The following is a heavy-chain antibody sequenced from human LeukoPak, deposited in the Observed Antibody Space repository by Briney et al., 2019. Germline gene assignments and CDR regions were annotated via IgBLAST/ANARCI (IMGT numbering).Heavy chain of an antibody. CDR1: GGTFSSYA. D-gene: IGHD3-3*01. CDR2: IIPILGIA. J-gene: IGHJ4*02. CDR3: ARDSHDFWLDY. Sequence: SVKVSCKASGGTFSSYAISWVRQAPGQGLEWMGRIIPILGIANYAQKFQGRVTITADKSTSTAYMELSSLRSEDTAVYYCARDSHDFWLDYWGQGTLVTFSS. V-gene: IGHV1-69*04.